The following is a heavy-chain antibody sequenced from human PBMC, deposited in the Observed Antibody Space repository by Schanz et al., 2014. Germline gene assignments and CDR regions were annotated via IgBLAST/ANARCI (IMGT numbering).Heavy chain of an antibody. J-gene: IGHJ6*02. CDR2: IHSTGGTT. D-gene: IGHD4-4*01. V-gene: IGHV1-46*04. CDR1: EYTFTRHY. CDR3: ASALTTWGGMDV. Sequence: QVQWVQSGADVKKPGTAVKVSCKASEYTFTRHYMHWVRQAPGQGLEWMGIIHSTGGTTSHAQKLQGRVTMSRETSTSTVCMELSSLRSEDTAVYYCASALTTWGGMDVWGQGTTVTVSS.